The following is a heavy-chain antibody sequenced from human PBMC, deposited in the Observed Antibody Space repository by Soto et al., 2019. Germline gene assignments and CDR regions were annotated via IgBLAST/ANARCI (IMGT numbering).Heavy chain of an antibody. CDR1: GFILNSYS. D-gene: IGHD4-17*01. CDR2: ISSSSSTI. CDR3: ARGDYGDCFDP. Sequence: EVQLVESGGGLVQPGGSLRLSCVASGFILNSYSMNWVRQAPGKGLEWVSYISSSSSTIYYADSVKGRFSISRDNAKNSLFLQMNSLRDDDTAVYYCARGDYGDCFDPRGQGTLVTVSS. V-gene: IGHV3-48*02. J-gene: IGHJ5*02.